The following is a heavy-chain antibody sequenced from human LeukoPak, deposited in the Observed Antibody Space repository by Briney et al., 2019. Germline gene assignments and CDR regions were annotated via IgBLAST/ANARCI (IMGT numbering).Heavy chain of an antibody. V-gene: IGHV3-11*06. Sequence: GGSLRLSCAAPGFTFSDYYMSWIRQAPGKGLEWVSYISSSSSYTNYADSVKGRFTISRDNAKNSLYLQMNSLRAENTAVYYCASTYGPIDIWGQGTTVTVSS. CDR2: ISSSSSYT. D-gene: IGHD3-16*01. CDR3: ASTYGPIDI. J-gene: IGHJ3*02. CDR1: GFTFSDYY.